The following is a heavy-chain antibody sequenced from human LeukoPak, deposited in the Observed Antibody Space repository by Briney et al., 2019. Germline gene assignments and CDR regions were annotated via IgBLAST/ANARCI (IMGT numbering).Heavy chain of an antibody. CDR2: IYYSGGT. Sequence: PSGTLSLTCTVSGGSISSSSYYWGWIRQPPGEGLEWIGSIYYSGGTYYNPSLKSRVTISVDTSKNQFSLKLSSVTAADTAVFYCARHPRCSSACPFDYWGQGTLVTVSS. D-gene: IGHD6-19*01. CDR1: GGSISSSSYY. J-gene: IGHJ4*02. V-gene: IGHV4-39*01. CDR3: ARHPRCSSACPFDY.